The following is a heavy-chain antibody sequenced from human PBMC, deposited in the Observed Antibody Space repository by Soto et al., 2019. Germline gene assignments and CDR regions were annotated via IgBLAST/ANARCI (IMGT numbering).Heavy chain of an antibody. CDR2: INHSGST. CDR3: ARVRGGYANFDY. V-gene: IGHV4-34*01. D-gene: IGHD5-12*01. J-gene: IGHJ4*02. Sequence: QVQLQQWGAGLLKPSETLSLTCAVYGGSFSGYYWSWIRQPPGKGLEWIGEINHSGSTNYNPSLKSRVTISVDTYKNQFSLKLSSVTAADTAVYYCARVRGGYANFDYWGQGTLVTVSS. CDR1: GGSFSGYY.